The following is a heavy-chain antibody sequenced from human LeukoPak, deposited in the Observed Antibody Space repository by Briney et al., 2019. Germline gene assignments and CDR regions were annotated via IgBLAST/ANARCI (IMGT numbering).Heavy chain of an antibody. CDR3: ARTAAAGTGGWFDP. CDR2: INAGNGNT. CDR1: GYTFTSYA. V-gene: IGHV1-3*01. D-gene: IGHD6-13*01. J-gene: IGHJ5*02. Sequence: ASVKVSCKASGYTFTSYAMHWVRQAPGQRLEWMGWINAGNGNTKYSQKFRGRVTITRDTSASTAYMELSSLRSEDTAVYYCARTAAAGTGGWFDPWGQGTLVTVSS.